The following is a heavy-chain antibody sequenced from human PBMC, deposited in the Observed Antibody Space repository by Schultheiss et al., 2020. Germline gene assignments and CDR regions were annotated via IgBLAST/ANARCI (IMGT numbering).Heavy chain of an antibody. CDR2: ISGSGGST. CDR3: ANRVVPAATSYYYYGMDV. J-gene: IGHJ6*02. CDR1: DFTFSNAW. D-gene: IGHD2-2*01. V-gene: IGHV3-23*01. Sequence: GGSLRLSCAVSDFTFSNAWMNWVRQAPGKGLEWVSAISGSGGSTYYADSVKGRFTISRDNSKNTLYLQMNSLRAEDTAVYYCANRVVPAATSYYYYGMDVWGQGTTVTGSS.